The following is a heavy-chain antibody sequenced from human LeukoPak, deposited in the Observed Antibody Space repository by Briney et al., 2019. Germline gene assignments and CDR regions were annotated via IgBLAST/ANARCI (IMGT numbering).Heavy chain of an antibody. CDR3: ASAPNIDDAFDI. CDR1: GFTFSSYS. CDR2: ISSSSSYI. Sequence: PGGSLRLSCAASGFTFSSYSMNWVRQAPGKGLEWVSSISSSSSYIYYADSVKGRFTISRDNAKNSLYLQMNSLRAEDTAVYYCASAPNIDDAFDIWGQGTMVTVSS. J-gene: IGHJ3*02. V-gene: IGHV3-21*01. D-gene: IGHD2/OR15-2a*01.